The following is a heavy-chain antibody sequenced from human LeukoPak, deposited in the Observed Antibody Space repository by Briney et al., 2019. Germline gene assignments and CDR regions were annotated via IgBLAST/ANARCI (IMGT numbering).Heavy chain of an antibody. CDR3: ARDSLGYCSGGSCYQLDY. Sequence: GGSLRLSCAASGFTFSGYGMHWVRQAPGKGLEWVAVIWYDGSNKYYADSVKGRFTISRDNSKNTLYLQMNSLRAEDTAVYYCARDSLGYCSGGSCYQLDYWGQGTLVTVSS. J-gene: IGHJ4*02. D-gene: IGHD2-15*01. V-gene: IGHV3-33*01. CDR2: IWYDGSNK. CDR1: GFTFSGYG.